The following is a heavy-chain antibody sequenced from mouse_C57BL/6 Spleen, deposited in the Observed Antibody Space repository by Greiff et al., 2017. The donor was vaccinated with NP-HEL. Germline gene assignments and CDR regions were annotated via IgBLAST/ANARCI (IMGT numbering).Heavy chain of an antibody. CDR3: ARVTTAGNYFDY. D-gene: IGHD1-2*01. CDR2: IYPGDGDT. Sequence: QVQLKQSGPELVKPGASVKISCKASGYAFSSSWMNWVKQRPGKGLEWIGRIYPGDGDTNYNGKFKGKATLTADKSSSTAYMQLSSLTSEDSAVSFCARVTTAGNYFDYWGQGTTLTVSS. V-gene: IGHV1-82*01. J-gene: IGHJ2*01. CDR1: GYAFSSSW.